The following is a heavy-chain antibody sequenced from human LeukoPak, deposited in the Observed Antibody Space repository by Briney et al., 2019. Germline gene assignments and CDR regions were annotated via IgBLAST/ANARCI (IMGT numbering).Heavy chain of an antibody. J-gene: IGHJ4*02. Sequence: GESLRLSCAASGFTFTNAWMTWVRQAPGKGLEWVGRIKTQTDGGTRDYAAPVKGRFIISRDDSKNTLYLQINSLKTEDTAVYYCSTEGAYWGQGTLVTVSS. V-gene: IGHV3-15*01. CDR3: STEGAY. CDR1: GFTFTNAW. D-gene: IGHD3-16*01. CDR2: IKTQTDGGTR.